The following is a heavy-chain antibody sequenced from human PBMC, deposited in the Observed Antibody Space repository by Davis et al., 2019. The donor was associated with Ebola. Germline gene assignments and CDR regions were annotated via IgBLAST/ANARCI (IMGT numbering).Heavy chain of an antibody. J-gene: IGHJ4*02. Sequence: GESLKISCAASGFTFSSYAMSWVRQAPGKGLEWVSAISGSGGSTYYADSVKGRFTISRANSKNSLYLQMNSLRTEDTALYYCAKDTHPLRYSSGWYDYWGQGTLVTVSS. V-gene: IGHV3-23*01. D-gene: IGHD6-19*01. CDR2: ISGSGGST. CDR1: GFTFSSYA. CDR3: AKDTHPLRYSSGWYDY.